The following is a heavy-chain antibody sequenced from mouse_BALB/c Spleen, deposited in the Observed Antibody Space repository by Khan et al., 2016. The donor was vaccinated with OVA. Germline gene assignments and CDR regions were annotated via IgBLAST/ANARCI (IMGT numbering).Heavy chain of an antibody. CDR2: TNPTNGRT. CDR1: GYTFTSYW. J-gene: IGHJ2*01. V-gene: IGHV1S81*02. D-gene: IGHD1-1*01. CDR3: ARIKKIVATYFDY. Sequence: QLQQPGAELVKAGASVKMSCKASGYTFTSYWMHWVKQRPGQGLEWFAETNPTNGRTYYHEKFKSKATLTVNKSSSTAYMLLSSPTFEDSAVYYCARIKKIVATYFDYWGQGTTLTVSS.